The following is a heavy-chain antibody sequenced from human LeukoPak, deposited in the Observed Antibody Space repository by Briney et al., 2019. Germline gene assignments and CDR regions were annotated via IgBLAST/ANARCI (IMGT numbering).Heavy chain of an antibody. Sequence: PSETLSLTCTVSGGSISSSSYYWGWIRQPPGKGLEWIGSIYYSGSTYYNPSLKSRVTISVDTSKNQFSLKLSSVTAADTAVYYCARHGSGLRRFGYYYYMDVWGKGTTVTISS. CDR1: GGSISSSSYY. J-gene: IGHJ6*03. CDR2: IYYSGST. CDR3: ARHGSGLRRFGYYYYMDV. D-gene: IGHD3-10*01. V-gene: IGHV4-39*07.